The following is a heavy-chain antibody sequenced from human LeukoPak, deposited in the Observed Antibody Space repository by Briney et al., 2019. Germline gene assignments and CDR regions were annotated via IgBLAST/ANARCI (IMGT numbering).Heavy chain of an antibody. Sequence: ASVKVSCKDSGYTFTGYYMLWVGQAPAQGVEWMGWINPNSGGANYAQTFQGRVTTTRDTSISTAYMELSRLISDDTAVYYCAGTTVTTALPSYWGQGTLVTVSS. CDR2: INPNSGGA. J-gene: IGHJ4*02. D-gene: IGHD4-17*01. V-gene: IGHV1-2*02. CDR1: GYTFTGYY. CDR3: AGTTVTTALPSY.